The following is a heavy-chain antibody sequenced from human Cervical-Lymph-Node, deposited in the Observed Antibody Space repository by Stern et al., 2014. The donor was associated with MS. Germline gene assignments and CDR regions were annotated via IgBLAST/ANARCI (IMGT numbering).Heavy chain of an antibody. CDR2: LSRSSSAI. D-gene: IGHD1-7*01. V-gene: IGHV3-48*01. CDR1: GFTFSTYS. CDR3: ARGSGTASQFDY. Sequence: QLVESGGGLVQPGGSLRLSCAASGFTFSTYSMNWVRQAPGRGLEWVSYLSRSSSAIYYADSVKGRFTISRDNAKNSLYLQMNSLRAEDTAVYYCARGSGTASQFDYWGQGTLVTVSS. J-gene: IGHJ4*02.